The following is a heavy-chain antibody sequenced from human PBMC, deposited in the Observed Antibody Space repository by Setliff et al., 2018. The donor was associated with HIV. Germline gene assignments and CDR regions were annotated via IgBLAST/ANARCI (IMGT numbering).Heavy chain of an antibody. V-gene: IGHV3-23*01. J-gene: IGHJ3*02. CDR2: ISAGGGST. CDR1: GFTFSDYY. D-gene: IGHD1-7*01. CDR3: AKDGDYSNWDYDAFDI. Sequence: GESLRLSCVASGFTFSDYYMSWIRQAPGKGLAWVSAISAGGGSTYYAYSVKGRFTISRDNSKNTVDLQMNSLRAEDTAVYYCAKDGDYSNWDYDAFDIWGQGTMVTVSS.